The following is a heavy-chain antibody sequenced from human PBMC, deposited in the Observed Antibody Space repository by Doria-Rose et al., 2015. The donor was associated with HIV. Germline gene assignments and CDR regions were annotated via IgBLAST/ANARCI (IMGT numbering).Heavy chain of an antibody. D-gene: IGHD3-22*01. Sequence: SGGGLVQPGGSLRLSCAASGFTFSSYWMSWVRQAPGKGLEWVANIKQDGSEKYYVDSVKGRFTISRDNAKNSLNLQMNSLRAEDTAVYYCARNLLEDYYDSSGFDFWGQGTLVTVSS. CDR3: ARNLLEDYYDSSGFDF. J-gene: IGHJ4*02. V-gene: IGHV3-7*01. CDR2: IKQDGSEK. CDR1: GFTFSSYW.